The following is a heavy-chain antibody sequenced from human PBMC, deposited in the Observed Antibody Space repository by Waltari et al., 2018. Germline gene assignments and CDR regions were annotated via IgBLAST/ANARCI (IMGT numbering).Heavy chain of an antibody. D-gene: IGHD6-6*01. J-gene: IGHJ4*02. CDR2: INEDGSEK. CDR3: ARDSTRRFDY. CDR1: GFSFSSYW. V-gene: IGHV3-7*01. Sequence: EVQLVESGGGLVQPGGSLRLSCAAAGFSFSSYWMTWVGQAPGKGLEWVASINEDGSEKQYVDSVKGRFTISRDNAKNSLYLQMNSLRADDTAVYYCARDSTRRFDYWGQGTLVTVSS.